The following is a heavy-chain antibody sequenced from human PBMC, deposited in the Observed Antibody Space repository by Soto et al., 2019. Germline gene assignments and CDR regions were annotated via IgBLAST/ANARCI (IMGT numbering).Heavy chain of an antibody. CDR3: ARALMECAVTAITPYYYHHGMDV. J-gene: IGHJ6*02. CDR2: LIHIFGTA. CDR1: GGTFSSYA. Sequence: QVQLVQSGAEVKKPGSSVKVSCKASGGTFSSYAISWVRQAPGQGLEWMGGLIHIFGTANYSQKLQGRFTITADKSPSTDYKELSSMSSEDTAVYYCARALMECAVTAITPYYYHHGMDVCGQGPTVTVSS. V-gene: IGHV1-69*06. D-gene: IGHD2-21*02.